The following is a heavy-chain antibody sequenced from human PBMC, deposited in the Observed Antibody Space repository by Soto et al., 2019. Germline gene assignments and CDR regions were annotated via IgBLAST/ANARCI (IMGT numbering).Heavy chain of an antibody. V-gene: IGHV2-26*01. CDR1: GFSLTTGKMG. CDR3: ARMNVDSYQFYYAMDV. J-gene: IGHJ6*02. D-gene: IGHD4-17*01. CDR2: IFSDNER. Sequence: PTLVNATETLTLTCTVSGFSLTTGKMGVSWIRQPPGKALEWLAHIFSDNERSYSTSLQGRLTISKDTSGSQVVLSMTNVDPVDTATYYCARMNVDSYQFYYAMDVWGQGTTVTVSS.